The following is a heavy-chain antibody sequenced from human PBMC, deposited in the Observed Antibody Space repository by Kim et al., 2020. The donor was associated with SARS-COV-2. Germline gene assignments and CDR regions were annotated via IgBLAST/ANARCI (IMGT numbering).Heavy chain of an antibody. D-gene: IGHD2-8*01. V-gene: IGHV4-61*09. Sequence: SETLSLTCIVSGGSISSGSYYWSWIRQPAGKGLEWIGHIYTSGSPNYNPSLKSRVTISVDTSKNQFSLNLNSVTAADTAVYYCARVGSVWYWFDPWGQGTLVTVSS. CDR1: GGSISSGSYY. CDR3: ARVGSVWYWFDP. CDR2: IYTSGSP. J-gene: IGHJ5*02.